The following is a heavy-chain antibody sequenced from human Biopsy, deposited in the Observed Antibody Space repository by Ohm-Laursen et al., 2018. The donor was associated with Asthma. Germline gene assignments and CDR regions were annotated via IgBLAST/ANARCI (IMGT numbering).Heavy chain of an antibody. D-gene: IGHD5-18*01. Sequence: GSLRLSCSASGFTFSSYSMNWVRQAPGKGLEWVSYISSSSSTIYYADSVKGRFTISRDNAKNSLYPQMNSLRDEDTAVYYCARFKRGYSYGYAGVLDYWGQGTLVTVSS. J-gene: IGHJ4*02. CDR2: ISSSSSTI. CDR1: GFTFSSYS. V-gene: IGHV3-48*02. CDR3: ARFKRGYSYGYAGVLDY.